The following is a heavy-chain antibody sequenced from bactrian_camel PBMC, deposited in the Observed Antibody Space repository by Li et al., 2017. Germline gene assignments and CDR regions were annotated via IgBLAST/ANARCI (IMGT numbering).Heavy chain of an antibody. V-gene: IGHV3S53*01. J-gene: IGHJ6*01. CDR2: IGYYGT. D-gene: IGHD6*01. CDR3: AAVRYGVTWYPLCRAEALTLVT. CDR1: EAVRC. Sequence: HVQLVESGGGSVQAGGSLRVSCAASEAVRCMGWFRQAPGKEREGVASIGYYGTTYTDSVKGRFTISKDNAKNTLYLQMNSLKPEDTAMYYCAAVRYGVTWYPLCRAEALTLVTGARGPRSPSP.